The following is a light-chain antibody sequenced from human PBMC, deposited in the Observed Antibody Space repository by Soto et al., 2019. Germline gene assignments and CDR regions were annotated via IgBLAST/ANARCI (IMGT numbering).Light chain of an antibody. CDR3: HQYDISPYT. CDR1: QDISRY. J-gene: IGKJ4*01. V-gene: IGKV1-33*01. CDR2: DVS. Sequence: DIQMTQSPASLSASVGDRVTISCQASQDISRYLNWYQHKPGRAPQLLINDVSSLETGVPSRFSTTGSVTEFARTITGLQPEALAIYYCHQYDISPYTFCGATTV.